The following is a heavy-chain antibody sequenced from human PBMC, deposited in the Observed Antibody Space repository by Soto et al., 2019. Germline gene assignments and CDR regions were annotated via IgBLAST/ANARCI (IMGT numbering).Heavy chain of an antibody. CDR2: IIPIFGTA. D-gene: IGHD3-3*01. V-gene: IGHV1-69*06. J-gene: IGHJ4*02. CDR3: AGNVLRFLEWAEGSFDY. CDR1: GGTFSSYA. Sequence: SVKVSCKASGGTFSSYAISWVRQAPGQGLEWMGGIIPIFGTANYAQKFQGRVTITADKSTSTAYMELSSLRSEDTAVYYCAGNVLRFLEWAEGSFDYWGQGTLVTVSS.